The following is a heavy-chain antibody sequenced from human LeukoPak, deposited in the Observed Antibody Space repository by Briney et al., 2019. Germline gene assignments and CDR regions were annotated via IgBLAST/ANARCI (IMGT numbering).Heavy chain of an antibody. Sequence: GGSLRLSCAASGFTFDDYAMHWVRQAPGKGLEWVSLISGDGGSTYYADSVKGRFTISRDNSKNSLYLQMNSLRTEDTASYYCAKDWEYSSSSSSGYWGQGTLVTVSS. D-gene: IGHD6-6*01. J-gene: IGHJ4*02. CDR2: ISGDGGST. V-gene: IGHV3-43*02. CDR3: AKDWEYSSSSSSGY. CDR1: GFTFDDYA.